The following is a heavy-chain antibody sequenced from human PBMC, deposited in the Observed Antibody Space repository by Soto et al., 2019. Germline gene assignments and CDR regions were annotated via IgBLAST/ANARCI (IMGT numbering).Heavy chain of an antibody. V-gene: IGHV3-23*01. J-gene: IGHJ4*02. D-gene: IGHD3-22*01. CDR2: ISGGGVAT. CDR3: AKGRESSGSYRPFDY. CDR1: GFTFSSYA. Sequence: LRLSCAASGFTFSSYAMSWVRQAPGKGLEWVSAISGGGVATNYADSVKGRFAISRDNSKNTLYLQMNSLRAEDTAVYYCAKGRESSGSYRPFDYWGQGTLVTVSS.